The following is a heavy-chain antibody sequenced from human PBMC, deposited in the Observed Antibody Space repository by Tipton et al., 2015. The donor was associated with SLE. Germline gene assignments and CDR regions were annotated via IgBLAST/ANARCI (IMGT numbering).Heavy chain of an antibody. D-gene: IGHD2-15*01. V-gene: IGHV1-2*02. J-gene: IGHJ5*01. CDR1: GYIFTGHF. CDR3: ARGTPFYCSDAGCRLECWFDS. CDR2: INPNTGDT. Sequence: QLVQSGAEVKKPGASVKVSCMASGYIFTGHFLHWVRQTPGQGLEWMGSINPNTGDTKYAQKFKDRVTMTRDTSISTGFIEMSRLTSADTAVYYCARGTPFYCSDAGCRLECWFDSGGQGSLVTVSS.